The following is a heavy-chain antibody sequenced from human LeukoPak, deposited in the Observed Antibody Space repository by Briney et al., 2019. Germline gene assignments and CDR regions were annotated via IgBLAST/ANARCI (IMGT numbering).Heavy chain of an antibody. V-gene: IGHV3-30*18. CDR3: AKDQSRGSGSYDYYYYYGMDV. CDR2: ISYDGSYK. Sequence: GGSLRLSCAASGFTFNKYDIHWVRQPPGKGLEWVTVISYDGSYKYYTDSVKGRFIISRDKSTNTVYLQMNSLRAEDTAVYYCAKDQSRGSGSYDYYYYYGMDVWGQGTTVTVSS. D-gene: IGHD3-10*01. CDR1: GFTFNKYD. J-gene: IGHJ6*02.